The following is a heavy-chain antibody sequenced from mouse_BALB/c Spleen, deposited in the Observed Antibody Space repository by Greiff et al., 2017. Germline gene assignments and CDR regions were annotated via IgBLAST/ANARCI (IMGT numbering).Heavy chain of an antibody. D-gene: IGHD1-3*01. CDR2: ISYSGST. Sequence: EVKLMESGPGLVKPSQSLSLTCTVTGYSITSDYAWNWIRQFPGNKLEWKGYISYSGSTSYNPSLKSRISITRDTSKNQFFLQLNSVTTEDTATYYWAREVGRAWFAYWGQGTLVTVSA. V-gene: IGHV3-2*02. J-gene: IGHJ3*01. CDR1: GYSITSDYA. CDR3: AREVGRAWFAY.